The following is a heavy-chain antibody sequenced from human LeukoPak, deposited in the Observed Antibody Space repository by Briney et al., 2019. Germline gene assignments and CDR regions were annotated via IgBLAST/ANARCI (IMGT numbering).Heavy chain of an antibody. J-gene: IGHJ4*02. CDR1: GFTLSTNA. CDR2: IGGDFRT. Sequence: GGSLRLSCAASGFTLSTNAMSWVRQAPGKGLEWVSGIGGDFRTHYADSVEGRFTISRHTSKNVLYLQMNNLRAEDTAVYYCAKDILGWSFDHWGQGTLVTVSS. CDR3: AKDILGWSFDH. V-gene: IGHV3-23*01. D-gene: IGHD2-15*01.